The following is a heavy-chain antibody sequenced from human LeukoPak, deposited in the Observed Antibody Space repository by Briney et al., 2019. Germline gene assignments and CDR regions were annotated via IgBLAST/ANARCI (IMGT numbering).Heavy chain of an antibody. J-gene: IGHJ4*02. CDR3: ARDKQYYDSSGPDF. CDR2: ISADNGIT. V-gene: IGHV1-18*01. Sequence: GASVKVSCKASGYKFTSYGITWVRQAPGRGLEWMGWISADNGITNYAQKVQGRVTMTTDTSTTTAYMELRSLRSDDTAVYFCARDKQYYDSSGPDFWGQGALVTVSS. D-gene: IGHD3-22*01. CDR1: GYKFTSYG.